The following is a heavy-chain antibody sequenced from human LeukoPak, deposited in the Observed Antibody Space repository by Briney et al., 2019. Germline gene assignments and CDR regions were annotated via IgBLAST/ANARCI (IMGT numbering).Heavy chain of an antibody. D-gene: IGHD3-9*01. J-gene: IGHJ3*02. CDR3: ASGYDILTGPPPGAFDI. Sequence: AGESLKISCKGSGYSFTSYWIGWVRQMPGKGLEWMGIISPGDSDIRYSPSFQGQVALSVDMSINTAYLLLDHLKASDTAMYYCASGYDILTGPPPGAFDIWGQGTMVTVSS. CDR2: ISPGDSDI. V-gene: IGHV5-51*01. CDR1: GYSFTSYW.